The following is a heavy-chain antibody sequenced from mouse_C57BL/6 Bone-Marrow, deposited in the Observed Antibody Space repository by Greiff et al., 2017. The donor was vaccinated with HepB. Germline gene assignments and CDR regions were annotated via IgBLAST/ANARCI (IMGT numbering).Heavy chain of an antibody. CDR1: GYAFSSSW. J-gene: IGHJ4*01. D-gene: IGHD2-5*01. Sequence: QVQLKESGPELVKPGASVKISCKASGYAFSSSWMNWVKQRPGKGLEWIGRIYPGDGDTNYNGKFKGKATLTADKSSSTAYMQLSSLTSEDSAVYFCARDWDSNYVNYYAMDYWGQGTSVTVSS. CDR3: ARDWDSNYVNYYAMDY. CDR2: IYPGDGDT. V-gene: IGHV1-82*01.